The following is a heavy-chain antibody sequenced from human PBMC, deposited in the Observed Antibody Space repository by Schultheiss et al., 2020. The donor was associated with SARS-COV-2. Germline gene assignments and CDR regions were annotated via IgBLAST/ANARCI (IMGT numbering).Heavy chain of an antibody. J-gene: IGHJ4*02. D-gene: IGHD2-15*01. Sequence: GGSLRLSCAASGFTFSSYAMHWVRQAPGKGLEWVAVISYDGNNKYYADSVKGRFTISRDNAKNSLYLQMNSLRAEDTAVYYCARTGLGQLLHIDYWGQGTLVTVSS. V-gene: IGHV3-30*07. CDR3: ARTGLGQLLHIDY. CDR1: GFTFSSYA. CDR2: ISYDGNNK.